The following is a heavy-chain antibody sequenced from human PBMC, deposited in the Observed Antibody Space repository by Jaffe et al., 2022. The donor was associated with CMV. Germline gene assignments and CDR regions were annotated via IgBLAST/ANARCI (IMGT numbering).Heavy chain of an antibody. CDR2: ISGSGGST. Sequence: EVQLLESGGGLVQPGGSLRLSCAASGFTFSSYAMSWVRQAPGKGLEWVSAISGSGGSTYYADSVKGRFTISRDNSKNTLYLQMNSLRAEDTAVYYCAVGRWDYYGMDVWGQGTTVTVSS. D-gene: IGHD1-26*01. CDR1: GFTFSSYA. J-gene: IGHJ6*02. V-gene: IGHV3-23*01. CDR3: AVGRWDYYGMDV.